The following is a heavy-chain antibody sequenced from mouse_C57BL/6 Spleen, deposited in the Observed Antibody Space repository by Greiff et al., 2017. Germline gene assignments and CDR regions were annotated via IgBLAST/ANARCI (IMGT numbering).Heavy chain of an antibody. Sequence: EVQLQESGEGLVKPGGSLKLSCAASGFTFSSYAMSWVRQTPEKRLEWVAYISSGGDYIYYADTVKGRFTISRDNARNTLYLQMSSLKSEDTAMYDCTRDDGYRYAMDYWGQGTSVTVSA. CDR3: TRDDGYRYAMDY. J-gene: IGHJ4*01. V-gene: IGHV5-9-1*02. CDR2: ISSGGDYI. D-gene: IGHD2-3*01. CDR1: GFTFSSYA.